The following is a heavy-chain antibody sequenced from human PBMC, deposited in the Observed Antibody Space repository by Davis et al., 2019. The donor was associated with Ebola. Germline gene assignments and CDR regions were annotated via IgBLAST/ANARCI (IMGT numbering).Heavy chain of an antibody. D-gene: IGHD2-15*01. CDR3: ARERGARYCSGGSCYTTDTHFDY. CDR2: ISAYNGNT. V-gene: IGHV1-18*01. J-gene: IGHJ4*02. CDR1: GYTFTSYG. Sequence: ASVKVSCKASGYTFTSYGISWVRQAPGQGLEWMGWISAYNGNTNYAQKLQGRVTMTTDTSTSTAYMELRSLRSDDTAVYYCARERGARYCSGGSCYTTDTHFDYWGQGTLVTVSS.